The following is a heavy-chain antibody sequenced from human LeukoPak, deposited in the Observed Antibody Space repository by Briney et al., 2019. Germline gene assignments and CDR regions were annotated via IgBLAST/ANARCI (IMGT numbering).Heavy chain of an antibody. V-gene: IGHV3-33*01. CDR1: GFTFSSYG. J-gene: IGHJ3*01. CDR3: AVEYNSSPYAFDL. CDR2: IWYDGSNK. D-gene: IGHD2/OR15-2a*01. Sequence: GGSLRLSCVASGFTFSSYGMHWVRQAPGNGLEWVAVIWYDGSNKYYADSVKGRFTISRDNSKNTLYLQMNSLRVEDTAVYYCAVEYNSSPYAFDLWGQGTKVTVSS.